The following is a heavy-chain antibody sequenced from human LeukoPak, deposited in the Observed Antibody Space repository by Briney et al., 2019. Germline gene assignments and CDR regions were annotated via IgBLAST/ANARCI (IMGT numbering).Heavy chain of an antibody. CDR2: IYYSGST. V-gene: IGHV4-31*03. Sequence: SQTLSLTCTVSGGSISSGGFYWSWIRQHPGKGLEWIGYIYYSGSTYCNPSLKSRVTISVDTSKNQFSLKLSSVTAADTAVYYCARGRKGQRGSVVVPAAVFDYWGQGTLVTVSS. J-gene: IGHJ4*02. CDR1: GGSISSGGFY. D-gene: IGHD2-2*01. CDR3: ARGRKGQRGSVVVPAAVFDY.